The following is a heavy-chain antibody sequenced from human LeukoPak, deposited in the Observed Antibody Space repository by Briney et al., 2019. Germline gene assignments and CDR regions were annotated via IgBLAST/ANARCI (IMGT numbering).Heavy chain of an antibody. V-gene: IGHV4-59*01. CDR2: IYYSGST. CDR1: GGSISSYY. CDR3: ARARIQLWDFDY. D-gene: IGHD5-18*01. Sequence: SETLSLTCTVSGGSISSYYWSWIRQPPGKGLEWIGYIYYSGSTNYNPSLKSRVTISVDTSKNQLSLKLSSVTAADTAVYYCARARIQLWDFDYWGQGTLVTVSS. J-gene: IGHJ4*02.